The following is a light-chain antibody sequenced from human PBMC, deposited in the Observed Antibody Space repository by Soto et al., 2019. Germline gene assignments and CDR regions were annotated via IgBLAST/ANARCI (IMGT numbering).Light chain of an antibody. Sequence: EIVLTQSPGTLSLSPGERATLSCRASQSVSSSYLAWYQQKPGQAPRVLIYDASSRATGIPDRFSGSGSGTEFTLTISRLEPEDLAVYYCQQYASSVTFGGGTKVDNK. CDR1: QSVSSSY. CDR2: DAS. J-gene: IGKJ4*01. CDR3: QQYASSVT. V-gene: IGKV3-20*01.